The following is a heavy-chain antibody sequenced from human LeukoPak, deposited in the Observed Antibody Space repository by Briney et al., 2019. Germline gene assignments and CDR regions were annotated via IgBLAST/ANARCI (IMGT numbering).Heavy chain of an antibody. CDR2: IRYDGSNK. CDR3: AKDRYSSGWNYYYYMDV. Sequence: GGSLRLSCAASGFTFSSYGMHWVRQAPGKGLEWVAFIRYDGSNKYYADSVKGRFTISRDNSKNTLYLQMNSLRAEDTAVYYCAKDRYSSGWNYYYYMDVWGKGTTVTVSS. CDR1: GFTFSSYG. V-gene: IGHV3-30*02. D-gene: IGHD6-19*01. J-gene: IGHJ6*03.